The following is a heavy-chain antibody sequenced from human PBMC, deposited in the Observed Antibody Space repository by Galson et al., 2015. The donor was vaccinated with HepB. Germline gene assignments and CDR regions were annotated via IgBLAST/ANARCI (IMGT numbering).Heavy chain of an antibody. CDR2: ISGSGTST. J-gene: IGHJ3*01. CDR3: AKHSDRVPVRNDAFDA. D-gene: IGHD1-14*01. CDR1: GFTISNYA. Sequence: SLRLSCAASGFTISNYAMTWVRQAPGKGLEWVSGISGSGTSTFYADSVKGRFTISRDNSKKTLYLEMNNLRGEDTALYYCAKHSDRVPVRNDAFDAWGQGTLVTVSS. V-gene: IGHV3-23*01.